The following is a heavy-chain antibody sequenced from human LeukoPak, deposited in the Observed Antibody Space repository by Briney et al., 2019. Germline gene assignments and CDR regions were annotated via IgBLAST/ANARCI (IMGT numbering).Heavy chain of an antibody. Sequence: SETLSLTCAVSGYSISSGYYWGWIRQPPGEGLGWIGSIYHSGSTYYNPSLKSRVTISVDTSKNQFSLKLSSVTAADTAVYYCARDLYSSSWYQTQYFDYWGQGTLVTVSS. J-gene: IGHJ4*02. CDR1: GYSISSGYY. CDR3: ARDLYSSSWYQTQYFDY. CDR2: IYHSGST. V-gene: IGHV4-38-2*02. D-gene: IGHD6-13*01.